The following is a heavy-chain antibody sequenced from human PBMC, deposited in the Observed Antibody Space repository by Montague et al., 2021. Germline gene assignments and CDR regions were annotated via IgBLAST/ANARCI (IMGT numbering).Heavy chain of an antibody. CDR1: GGSLSGYY. CDR3: ARDREHTYGRFFHP. CDR2: INHSGSA. Sequence: SETLSLTCGLSGGSLSGYYWAWIRQTPGKGLEWIGNINHSGSAKYNPSLKNRVSISVGTSNNQFSLKLSSVTAADTAVYYCARDREHTYGRFFHPWGQGTLVTVSS. J-gene: IGHJ5*02. V-gene: IGHV4-34*01. D-gene: IGHD3-16*01.